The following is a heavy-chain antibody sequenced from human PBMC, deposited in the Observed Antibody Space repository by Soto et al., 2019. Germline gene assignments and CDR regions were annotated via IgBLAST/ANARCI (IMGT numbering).Heavy chain of an antibody. V-gene: IGHV3-30*03. CDR1: GGTCSSYG. J-gene: IGHJ4*02. CDR3: ARDPQALDY. Sequence: VGSLRLSCAASGGTCSSYGMRWVRQAPGKGLEWVAVISYDGSNKYYADSVKGRFTISRDNAKNSLFLQMSSLRDEDTAVYYCARDPQALDYWGQGTLVTVSS. CDR2: ISYDGSNK.